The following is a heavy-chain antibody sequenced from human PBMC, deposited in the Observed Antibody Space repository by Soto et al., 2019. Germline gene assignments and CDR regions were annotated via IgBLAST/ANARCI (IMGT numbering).Heavy chain of an antibody. Sequence: SLRLSCAASGFTFNVYWMSWVRQAPGKGLEWVANIKQDGSETYYVESVKGRFTISRDNTKNALYLQMNSLRVDETAVYYCASKRGIVSLDYWGQGTLVTFSS. J-gene: IGHJ4*02. D-gene: IGHD1-1*01. CDR3: ASKRGIVSLDY. V-gene: IGHV3-7*01. CDR2: IKQDGSET. CDR1: GFTFNVYW.